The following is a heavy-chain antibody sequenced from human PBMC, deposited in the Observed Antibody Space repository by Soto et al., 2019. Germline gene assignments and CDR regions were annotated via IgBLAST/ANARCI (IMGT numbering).Heavy chain of an antibody. CDR1: GRTVSSYV. Sequence: AGGSLRGASASDGRTVSSYVISWVRRAPGKGREWLSVIYSGGSTYYADAVKGRFTISRDNSKNKLYLQMNSLRAEDTAVYYCATPYNGHSHLDYWRQVCPVPVFS. D-gene: IGHD1-20*01. J-gene: IGHJ4*02. CDR3: ATPYNGHSHLDY. CDR2: IYSGGST. V-gene: IGHV3-53*01.